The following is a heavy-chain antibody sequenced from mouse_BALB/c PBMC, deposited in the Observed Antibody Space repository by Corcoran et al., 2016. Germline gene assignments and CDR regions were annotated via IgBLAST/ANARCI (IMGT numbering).Heavy chain of an antibody. J-gene: IGHJ3*01. CDR1: GYTFTNYG. CDR3: AREGEQLGLHWCVY. CDR2: INTYTGES. V-gene: IGHV9-1*02. D-gene: IGHD3-1*01. Sequence: QIQLVQAGPEVKKPGATVESSCKASGYTFTNYGMNWVKQAPGKGLKWMGWINTYTGESTYVDDFKGRFAFSCDTSASTAFLQINNLKNEDMATYFCAREGEQLGLHWCVYWGQGPLVTVSA.